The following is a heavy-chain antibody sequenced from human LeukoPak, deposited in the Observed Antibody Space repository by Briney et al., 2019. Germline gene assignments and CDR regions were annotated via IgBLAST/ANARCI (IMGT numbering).Heavy chain of an antibody. Sequence: GGSLRLSCAASGFTFSSYWMNWVRQAPGKGLEWVANIKQDGSEKYYVDSVKGRFSISRDNAKSSLYLQMNSLRAEDTAVYYCARAFGGRGDYEYGYWGQGTLVTVSS. V-gene: IGHV3-7*01. D-gene: IGHD4-17*01. CDR3: ARAFGGRGDYEYGY. CDR2: IKQDGSEK. J-gene: IGHJ4*02. CDR1: GFTFSSYW.